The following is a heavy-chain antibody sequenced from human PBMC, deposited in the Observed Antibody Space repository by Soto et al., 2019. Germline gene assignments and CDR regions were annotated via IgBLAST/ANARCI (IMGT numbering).Heavy chain of an antibody. Sequence: EVQLLESGGGLVQPGGSLRLSCAASGFTFSSYAMSWVRQAPGKGLEWVSAISGSGGSTYYADSVKGRFTISRDNSKNTLYLQMNSLRAEDTAVYYSAKVTYDSSGYYPGRDAFDIWRQGTMVTLSS. CDR2: ISGSGGST. CDR1: GFTFSSYA. D-gene: IGHD3-22*01. J-gene: IGHJ3*02. V-gene: IGHV3-23*01. CDR3: AKVTYDSSGYYPGRDAFDI.